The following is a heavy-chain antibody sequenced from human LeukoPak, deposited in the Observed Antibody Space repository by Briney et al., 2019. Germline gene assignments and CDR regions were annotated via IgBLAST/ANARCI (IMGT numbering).Heavy chain of an antibody. J-gene: IGHJ4*02. CDR1: TGSISSSNW. Sequence: SGTLSLTCAVSTGSISSSNWGSWGRQPPGKGLEWIGEIYPSGSTNYNPSLKSRMTMSVDKTTSDFSLNITSVNAADTAVYYCVGGFGLAAAAADDWGQGTLVTVSS. CDR2: IYPSGST. CDR3: VGGFGLAAAAADD. V-gene: IGHV4-4*02. D-gene: IGHD6-13*01.